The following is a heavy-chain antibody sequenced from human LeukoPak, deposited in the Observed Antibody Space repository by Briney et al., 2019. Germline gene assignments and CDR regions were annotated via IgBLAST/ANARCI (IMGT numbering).Heavy chain of an antibody. D-gene: IGHD4-17*01. CDR3: AREGNYGDYPYYFDY. CDR1: GFTFSSYG. Sequence: GSLRLSCAASGFTFSSYGMHWVRPAPGKGLEWVAVIWYDGSNKYYADSVKGRFTISRDNSKNTLYLQMNSLRAEDTAVYYCAREGNYGDYPYYFDYWGQGTLVTVSS. CDR2: IWYDGSNK. J-gene: IGHJ4*02. V-gene: IGHV3-33*01.